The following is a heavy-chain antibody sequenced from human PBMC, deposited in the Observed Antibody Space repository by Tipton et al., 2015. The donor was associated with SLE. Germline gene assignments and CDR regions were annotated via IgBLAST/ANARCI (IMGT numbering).Heavy chain of an antibody. CDR3: KERWDY. CDR1: GFTFSSYD. Sequence: GSLRLSCAASGFTFSSYDMHWVRQATGKGLEWVSAIGTAGDTYYPGSVKGRFTISRDDSKNTLYLQMNSLKTEDTAVYYCKERWDYWGQGTLVTVSS. D-gene: IGHD1-26*01. J-gene: IGHJ4*02. CDR2: IGTAGDT. V-gene: IGHV3-13*04.